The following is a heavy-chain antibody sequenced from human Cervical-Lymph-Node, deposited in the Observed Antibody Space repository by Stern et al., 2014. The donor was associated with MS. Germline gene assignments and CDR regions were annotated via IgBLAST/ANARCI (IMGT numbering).Heavy chain of an antibody. CDR1: GFVFTDYA. CDR3: ARSLFTITGYFDY. CDR2: ISSGGSQT. D-gene: IGHD5-12*01. J-gene: IGHJ4*02. V-gene: IGHV3-30-3*01. Sequence: VQLVESGGGVVQPGRSRRLSCAASGFVFTDYAVHWVRQAPGKGLEWVAVISSGGSQTYYTDSLKGRFTISRDNSKNTLYLQMNSLRAEDTAVYYCARSLFTITGYFDYWGQGTLVTVSS.